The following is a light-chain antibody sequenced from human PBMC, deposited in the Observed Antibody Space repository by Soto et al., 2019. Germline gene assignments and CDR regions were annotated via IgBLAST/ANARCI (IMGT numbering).Light chain of an antibody. CDR2: GAS. CDR3: QQYNGNSQT. CDR1: QSVRSSY. V-gene: IGKV3-20*01. Sequence: EIVMTQSPATLSVSPGERATLSCRASQSVRSSYLAWYQQKSGQAPRLLIYGASSRATGIPDRFSGSGSGTDFTLTISSLQPDDFATYYCQQYNGNSQTFGQGTKV. J-gene: IGKJ1*01.